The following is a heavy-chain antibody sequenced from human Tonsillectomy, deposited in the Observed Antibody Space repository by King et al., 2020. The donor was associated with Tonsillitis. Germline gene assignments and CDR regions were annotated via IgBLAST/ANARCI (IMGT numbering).Heavy chain of an antibody. J-gene: IGHJ5*02. CDR1: RGSIDDTNYH. D-gene: IGHD4-23*01. Sequence: QLQESGPGLVKPSETLSLTCTVSRGSIDDTNYHWAWIRQPPGKGLEWIGSIYYSGTTYQNPSLKSRVTTSVDTSKNQVSLQLTPVTAADTAVYYCAGHAPGGNPGRFDPWGRGTLVTVPS. CDR3: AGHAPGGNPGRFDP. V-gene: IGHV4-39*01. CDR2: IYYSGTT.